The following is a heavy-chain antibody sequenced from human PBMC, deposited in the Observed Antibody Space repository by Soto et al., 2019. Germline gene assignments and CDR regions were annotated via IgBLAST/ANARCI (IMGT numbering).Heavy chain of an antibody. CDR1: GFTFSSYA. Sequence: HPGGSLRLSCAASGFTFSSYAMHWVRQAPGKGLEWVAVISYDGSNKYYADSVKGRFTISRDNSKNTLYLQMNSLRAEDTAVYYCAREKGIRYFDWLTTEHAFDIWGQGTMVTVSS. J-gene: IGHJ3*02. CDR2: ISYDGSNK. D-gene: IGHD3-9*01. CDR3: AREKGIRYFDWLTTEHAFDI. V-gene: IGHV3-30-3*01.